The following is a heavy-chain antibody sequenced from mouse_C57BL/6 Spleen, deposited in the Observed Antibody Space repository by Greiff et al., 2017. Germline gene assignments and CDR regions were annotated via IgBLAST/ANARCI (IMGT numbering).Heavy chain of an antibody. D-gene: IGHD2-1*01. CDR3: ARSSTMVTWFAY. J-gene: IGHJ3*01. CDR1: GYTFTDYY. CDR2: INPYNGGT. Sequence: VQLQQSGPVLVKPGASVKMSCKASGYTFTDYYMNWVKQSHGKSLEWIGVINPYNGGTSYNQKFKGKATLTVDKSSSTAYMELNSLTSEDSAVYYCARSSTMVTWFAYWGQGTLVTVSA. V-gene: IGHV1-19*01.